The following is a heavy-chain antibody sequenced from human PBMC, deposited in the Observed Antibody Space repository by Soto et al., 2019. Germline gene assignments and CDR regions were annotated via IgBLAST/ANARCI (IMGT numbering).Heavy chain of an antibody. CDR1: GGSISSSNW. Sequence: QVQLQESGPGLVKPSGTLSLTCAVSGGSISSSNWWSWVRQPPGKGLEWIGEIYHSGSTNYNPSLKSRVTISVDKSKNQFSLKLSSVTAADTAVYYCARAGHYYYDGSGLQYYFDYWGQGTLVTVSS. J-gene: IGHJ4*02. V-gene: IGHV4-4*02. CDR2: IYHSGST. CDR3: ARAGHYYYDGSGLQYYFDY. D-gene: IGHD3-22*01.